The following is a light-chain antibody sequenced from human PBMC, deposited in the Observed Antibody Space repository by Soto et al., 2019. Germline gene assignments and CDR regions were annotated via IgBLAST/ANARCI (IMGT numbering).Light chain of an antibody. CDR3: QQYGSSIT. V-gene: IGKV3-20*01. CDR2: GAS. J-gene: IGKJ5*01. Sequence: EIVLTQSPGTLSLSPAERATLPCRASQSVSSSYLAWYQQKPGQAPRLLIYGASSRATGIPDRFSGSGSGTDFTLTISRLEPEDFAVYYCQQYGSSITFGQETRPAIK. CDR1: QSVSSSY.